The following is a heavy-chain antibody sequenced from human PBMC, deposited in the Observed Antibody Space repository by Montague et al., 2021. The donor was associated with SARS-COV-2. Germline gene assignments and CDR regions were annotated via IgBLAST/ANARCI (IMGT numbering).Heavy chain of an antibody. V-gene: IGHV3-53*01. CDR3: ARDVSPIGLMDV. CDR2: IYSGGST. J-gene: IGHJ6*02. Sequence: SLRLSCAASGFTVSSNYMSWVRQAPGKGLEWVSVIYSGGSTYYADSVKGRFTISRDNSKNTLYLQMNSLRAEDTAVYYCARDVSPIGLMDVRGQGTTVTVSS. CDR1: GFTVSSNY.